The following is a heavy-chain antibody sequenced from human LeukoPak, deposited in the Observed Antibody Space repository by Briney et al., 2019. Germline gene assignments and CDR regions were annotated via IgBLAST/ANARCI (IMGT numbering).Heavy chain of an antibody. CDR1: GFTFSHYG. D-gene: IGHD4-11*01. CDR3: AKVAQRGFDYSNSLEH. CDR2: IWSDGTNQ. Sequence: GGSLRLSCEASGFTFSHYGMHWVRQAPGKGLEWVAVIWSDGTNQYYADSVKGRFTISRDNFKNTVSLQMNSLRAEDTAVYYCAKVAQRGFDYSNSLEHWGQGSLVTVSS. J-gene: IGHJ4*02. V-gene: IGHV3-33*06.